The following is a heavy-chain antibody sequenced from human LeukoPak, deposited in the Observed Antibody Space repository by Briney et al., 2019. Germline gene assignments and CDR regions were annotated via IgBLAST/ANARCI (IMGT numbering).Heavy chain of an antibody. CDR1: GFTFSSYA. CDR3: AKGGRDYGDYAPDY. V-gene: IGHV3-23*01. J-gene: IGHJ4*02. CDR2: ISGSGGST. Sequence: GGSLRLSCAASGFTFSSYAMSWVRQAPGKGLEWVSAISGSGGSTYYADSVKGRFTISRDNSKNTLYLQMNSLRAEDTAVYYCAKGGRDYGDYAPDYWGQGALVTVSS. D-gene: IGHD4-17*01.